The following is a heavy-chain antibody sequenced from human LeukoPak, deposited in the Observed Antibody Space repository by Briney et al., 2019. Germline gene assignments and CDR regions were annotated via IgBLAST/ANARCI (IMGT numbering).Heavy chain of an antibody. V-gene: IGHV4-39*01. CDR2: IYYSGST. CDR1: GGSISSSSYY. Sequence: SETLSLTCTVSGGSISSSSYYWGWIRQPPGKGLEWIGSIYYSGSTYYNPSLKSRVTISVDTSKNQFSLKLSSVTAADTAVYYCASRDITTVSFDHWGQGTLVTVSS. CDR3: ASRDITTVSFDH. J-gene: IGHJ4*02. D-gene: IGHD4-11*01.